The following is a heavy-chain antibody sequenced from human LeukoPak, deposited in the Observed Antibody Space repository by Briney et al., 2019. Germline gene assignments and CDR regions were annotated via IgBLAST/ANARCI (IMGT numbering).Heavy chain of an antibody. CDR2: FGTRSTSV. CDR3: AREVSEGFDF. J-gene: IGHJ4*02. D-gene: IGHD3-22*01. Sequence: PGGSLRLSCTASGFTFSGYSMNWIRQAPGKGLEWVSSFGTRSTSVYHAGSVKGRFAISRDDAKNSLYLQMNSLRAEDTALYYCAREVSEGFDFWGQGTLVTVSS. V-gene: IGHV3-21*01. CDR1: GFTFSGYS.